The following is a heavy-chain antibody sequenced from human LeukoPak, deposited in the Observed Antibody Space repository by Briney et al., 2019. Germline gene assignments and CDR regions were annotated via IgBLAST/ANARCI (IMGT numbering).Heavy chain of an antibody. D-gene: IGHD1-26*01. J-gene: IGHJ4*02. CDR2: ISSGGSTI. CDR1: GFTFSNYV. V-gene: IGHV3-11*01. CDR3: ATAYSGNSPPSDY. Sequence: GGSLRLSCAASGFTFSNYVMSWIRQAPGKGLEWVSYISSGGSTIYYADSVKGRFTISRDNAKNSLYLQMNSLRAEDTAVYYCATAYSGNSPPSDYWGQGTLVTVSS.